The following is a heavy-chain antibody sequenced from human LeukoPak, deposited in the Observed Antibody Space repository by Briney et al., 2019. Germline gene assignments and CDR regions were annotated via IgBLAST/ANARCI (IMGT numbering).Heavy chain of an antibody. J-gene: IGHJ4*02. Sequence: SETLSLTCAVYGGSFSGYYWSWIRQPPGKGLEWIGEINHSGSTNYNPSPKSRVTISVDTSKNQFSLKLSSVTAADTAVYYCARVLSPRQYYYDSSGPRRFDYWGQGTLVTVSS. CDR3: ARVLSPRQYYYDSSGPRRFDY. V-gene: IGHV4-34*01. D-gene: IGHD3-22*01. CDR1: GGSFSGYY. CDR2: INHSGST.